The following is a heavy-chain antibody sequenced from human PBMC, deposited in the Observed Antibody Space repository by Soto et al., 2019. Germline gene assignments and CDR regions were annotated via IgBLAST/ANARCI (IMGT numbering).Heavy chain of an antibody. J-gene: IGHJ5*02. D-gene: IGHD2-21*01. CDR3: ARDLSPVVIAPPWFDP. Sequence: GGSLRLSCAASGFTFSDYYMSWIRQAPGKGLEWVSYISSSGSTIYYADSVKGRFTISRDNAKNSLYLQMNSLRAEDTAVYYCARDLSPVVIAPPWFDPWGQGTLVTVSS. V-gene: IGHV3-11*01. CDR1: GFTFSDYY. CDR2: ISSSGSTI.